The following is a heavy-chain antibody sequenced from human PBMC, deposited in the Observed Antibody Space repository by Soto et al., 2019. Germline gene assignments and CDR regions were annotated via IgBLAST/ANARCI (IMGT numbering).Heavy chain of an antibody. Sequence: SETLSLTCAVYGGSFSGYYWSWIRQPPGKGLEWIGEINHSGSVNYNPTLKSRVTISVDTSKNQFSLKLSSVTAADTAVYYCARVSCQPYAFLDYWGQGTLVTVSS. D-gene: IGHD2-2*01. V-gene: IGHV4-34*01. CDR2: INHSGSV. CDR3: ARVSCQPYAFLDY. CDR1: GGSFSGYY. J-gene: IGHJ4*02.